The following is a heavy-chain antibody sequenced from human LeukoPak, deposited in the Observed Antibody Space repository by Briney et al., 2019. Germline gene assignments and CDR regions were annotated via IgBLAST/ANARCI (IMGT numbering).Heavy chain of an antibody. D-gene: IGHD3-9*01. Sequence: PGGSLRLSCAASGFTFSSYGMHWVRQAPGKGLEWVAVISYDGSNKYYADSVKGRLTISRDNSKNTLYLQMNSLRAEDKAVYYCAKPYYDILTGYYYADAFDIWGQGTMVTVSS. CDR1: GFTFSSYG. V-gene: IGHV3-30*18. CDR3: AKPYYDILTGYYYADAFDI. CDR2: ISYDGSNK. J-gene: IGHJ3*02.